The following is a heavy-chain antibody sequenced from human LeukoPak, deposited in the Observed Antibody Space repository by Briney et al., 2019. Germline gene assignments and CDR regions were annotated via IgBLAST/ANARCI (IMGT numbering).Heavy chain of an antibody. CDR3: AKDEVGDYANWFDP. CDR2: ISAYNGNT. J-gene: IGHJ5*02. V-gene: IGHV1-18*01. D-gene: IGHD4-17*01. Sequence: ASVKVSCKASGYTFTSYGISWVRQAPGQGLEWMGWISAYNGNTNYAQKLQGRVTMTTDTSTSTAYMELRSLRSDDTAVYYCAKDEVGDYANWFDPWGQGTLVTVSS. CDR1: GYTFTSYG.